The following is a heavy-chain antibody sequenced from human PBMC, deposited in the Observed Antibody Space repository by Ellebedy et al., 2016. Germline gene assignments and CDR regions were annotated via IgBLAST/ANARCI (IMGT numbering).Heavy chain of an antibody. CDR3: ARVSLTGYYSAPDY. J-gene: IGHJ4*03. V-gene: IGHV1-18*01. CDR2: ISAYNGNT. CDR1: GYTFTSYG. D-gene: IGHD3-9*01. Sequence: ASVKVSCXASGYTFTSYGISWVRQAPGQGLEWMGWISAYNGNTNYAQKLQGRVTMTTDTSTSTAYMELRSLRSDDTAVYYCARVSLTGYYSAPDYWGQGTTVTVSS.